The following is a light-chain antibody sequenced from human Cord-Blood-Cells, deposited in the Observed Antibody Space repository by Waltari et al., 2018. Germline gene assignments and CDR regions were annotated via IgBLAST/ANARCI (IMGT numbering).Light chain of an antibody. J-gene: IGKJ2*03. CDR3: QQYDSYSPYS. Sequence: DIQMTQFPSTLSASVGDRVTITCRASQSISSWLAWYQQKPGKAPKLLIYKASSLESGVPSMFSGSGSGTEFTLTISSLQPDDFATYYCQQYDSYSPYSFGQGTKLEIK. CDR2: KAS. CDR1: QSISSW. V-gene: IGKV1-5*03.